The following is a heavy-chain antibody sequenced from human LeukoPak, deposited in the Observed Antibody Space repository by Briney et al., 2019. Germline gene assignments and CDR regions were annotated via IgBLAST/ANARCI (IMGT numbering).Heavy chain of an antibody. CDR1: GFTFSSYS. CDR2: IKSKTDGGTT. V-gene: IGHV3-15*01. D-gene: IGHD6-19*01. Sequence: GGSLRLSCAASGFTFSSYSMSWVRQAPGKGLEWVGRIKSKTDGGTTDYAAPVKGRFTISRDDSKNTLYLQMNSLKTEDTAVYYCTTRSSSGWLFDYWGQGTLATVSS. CDR3: TTRSSSGWLFDY. J-gene: IGHJ4*02.